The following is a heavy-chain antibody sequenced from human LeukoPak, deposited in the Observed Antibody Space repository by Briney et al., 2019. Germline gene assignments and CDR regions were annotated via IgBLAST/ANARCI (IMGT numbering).Heavy chain of an antibody. J-gene: IGHJ5*02. CDR3: GRAATGDFWSGRTKNWFDP. D-gene: IGHD3-3*01. Sequence: SETLSLTCTVSGGSISSYYWSWIRQPPGKGLEWIGYIYYSGSTNYNPSLKSRVTISVDTSKNQFPLKLSSVTAADTAVYYWGRAATGDFWSGRTKNWFDPWGQGTLVTVSS. CDR2: IYYSGST. CDR1: GGSISSYY. V-gene: IGHV4-59*01.